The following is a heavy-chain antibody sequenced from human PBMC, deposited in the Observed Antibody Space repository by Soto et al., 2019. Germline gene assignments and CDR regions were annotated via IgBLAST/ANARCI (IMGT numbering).Heavy chain of an antibody. D-gene: IGHD3-22*01. J-gene: IGHJ3*01. V-gene: IGHV3-9*01. CDR1: GFTFDDYA. Sequence: SLRLSCAASGFTFDDYAMHWVRQAPGKGLEWVSGISWNSGSIGYADSVKGRFTISRDNAKNSLYLQMNSLRAEDTALYYCAKETTSGLFSTFYYDSGVYWDVFAFWGQGTMVTGSS. CDR3: AKETTSGLFSTFYYDSGVYWDVFAF. CDR2: ISWNSGSI.